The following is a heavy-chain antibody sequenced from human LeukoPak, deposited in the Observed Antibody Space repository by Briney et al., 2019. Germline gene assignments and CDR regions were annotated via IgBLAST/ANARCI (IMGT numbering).Heavy chain of an antibody. D-gene: IGHD3-10*01. Sequence: GGSLRLSCAASGFTFSSYWMSWVRQAPGKGLEWVANIKQDGSEKYYVDSVKGRSTISRDNAKNSLYLQMNSLRAEDTAVYYCARGSLGSTMVRGVINYWGQGTLVTVSS. CDR1: GFTFSSYW. CDR3: ARGSLGSTMVRGVINY. V-gene: IGHV3-7*01. CDR2: IKQDGSEK. J-gene: IGHJ4*02.